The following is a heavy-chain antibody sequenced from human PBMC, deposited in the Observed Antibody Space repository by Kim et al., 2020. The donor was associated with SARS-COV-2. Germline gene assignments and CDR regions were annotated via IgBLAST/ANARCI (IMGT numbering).Heavy chain of an antibody. CDR3: AREAAGGDFDY. V-gene: IGHV1-46*01. D-gene: IGHD2-15*01. J-gene: IGHJ4*02. CDR2: T. Sequence: TNYAQRFRGRVTRTGDTSTTTVYMDLSSLRSDDTAVYYCAREAAGGDFDYWGQGTLVTVSS.